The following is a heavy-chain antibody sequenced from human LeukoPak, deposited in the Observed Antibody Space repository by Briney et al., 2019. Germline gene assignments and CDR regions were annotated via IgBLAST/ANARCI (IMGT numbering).Heavy chain of an antibody. D-gene: IGHD6-19*01. CDR3: ARSPHQWLPEIWYFDL. CDR2: IYYSGST. CDR1: GGSISSSSYY. J-gene: IGHJ2*01. V-gene: IGHV4-39*01. Sequence: PSETLSLTCTVSGGSISSSSYYWGWIRQPPGKGLEWIGSIYYSGSTYYNPSLKSRVTISVDTSKNQFSLKLSSVTAADTAVYYCARSPHQWLPEIWYFDLWGRGTLVTVSS.